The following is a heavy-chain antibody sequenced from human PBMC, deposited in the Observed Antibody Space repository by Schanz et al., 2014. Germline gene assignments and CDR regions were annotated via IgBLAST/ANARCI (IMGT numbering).Heavy chain of an antibody. Sequence: EVHLVESGGGLVQPGGSLRLSCAASGFSVGNKYMNWVRQAPGMGLEWVSAISGRDGSTYYADSVRGRFTISRDNFKGALYLQMSSLRAEDTAVYYCAKVRYSSGWRGDYFDEWGQGTLVTVAS. CDR1: GFSVGNKY. J-gene: IGHJ4*02. CDR2: ISGRDGST. D-gene: IGHD6-25*01. V-gene: IGHV3-23*04. CDR3: AKVRYSSGWRGDYFDE.